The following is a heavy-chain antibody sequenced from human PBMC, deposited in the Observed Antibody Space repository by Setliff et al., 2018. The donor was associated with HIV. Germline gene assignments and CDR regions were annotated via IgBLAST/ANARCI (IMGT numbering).Heavy chain of an antibody. CDR3: SRDLPIYDTSGSLDY. CDR1: GFTFSSYA. D-gene: IGHD3-22*01. CDR2: NSGSGGST. V-gene: IGHV3-23*01. J-gene: IGHJ4*02. Sequence: PGGSMRLSCAASGFTFSSYAMSWVRQAPGKGLEWVSANSGSGGSTNYADSVKGRFTISRDNSKNTRYMQMSSLRAEDTAVYYCSRDLPIYDTSGSLDYWGQGALVTVSS.